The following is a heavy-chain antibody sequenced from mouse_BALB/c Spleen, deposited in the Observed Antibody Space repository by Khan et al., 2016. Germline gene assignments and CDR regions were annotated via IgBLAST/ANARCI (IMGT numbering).Heavy chain of an antibody. Sequence: QIQLVQSGPELKKPGETVKISCKASGYTFTNYGMNWVKQAPGKGLKWMGWIHTYTGEPTYADNFKGRFAFSLETSASTAYLQINNLKNEDTATYFCASIYDGYYVGLYYAMDYWGQGTSVTVAS. CDR1: GYTFTNYG. J-gene: IGHJ4*01. V-gene: IGHV9-3-1*01. D-gene: IGHD2-3*01. CDR2: IHTYTGEP. CDR3: ASIYDGYYVGLYYAMDY.